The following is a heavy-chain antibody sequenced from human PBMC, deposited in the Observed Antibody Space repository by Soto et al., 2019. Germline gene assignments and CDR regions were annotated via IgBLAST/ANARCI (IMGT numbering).Heavy chain of an antibody. Sequence: PSETLSLTCAVYSGSFSNNYWTWFRQPPGKGLEWIGEISPSGTTKYIPSLKSRGTISVDTSRKQFFLKVTSVSAADTAVYYCATSLWFGTQPEIWGPGXLVTVYS. J-gene: IGHJ4*02. CDR2: ISPSGTT. CDR1: SGSFSNNY. V-gene: IGHV4-34*01. D-gene: IGHD3-10*01. CDR3: ATSLWFGTQPEI.